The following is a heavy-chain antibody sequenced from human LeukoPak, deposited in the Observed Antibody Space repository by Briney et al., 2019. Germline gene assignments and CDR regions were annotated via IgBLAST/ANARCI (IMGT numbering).Heavy chain of an antibody. D-gene: IGHD3-3*01. J-gene: IGHJ3*02. CDR3: ARGLPDYDFWSGYYPGWGAFDI. V-gene: IGHV1-2*04. Sequence: ASVKVSCKASGYIFINNDINWVRQAPGQELEWMGWTNPNSGGTNYAQKFQGWVTMTRDTSISTAYMELSRLRSDDTAVYYCARGLPDYDFWSGYYPGWGAFDIWGQGTMVTVSS. CDR1: GYIFINND. CDR2: TNPNSGGT.